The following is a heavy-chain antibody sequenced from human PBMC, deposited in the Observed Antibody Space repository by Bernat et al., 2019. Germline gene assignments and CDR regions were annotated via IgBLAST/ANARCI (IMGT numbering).Heavy chain of an antibody. V-gene: IGHV1-18*01. CDR2: ISGYNGNT. D-gene: IGHD6-6*01. CDR3: ARQRYSSSSCPDY. J-gene: IGHJ4*02. CDR1: GYTFRNYG. Sequence: QAQLVQSGADVKKPGASVKVSCRASGYTFRNYGISWVRQAPGQGPEWMGWISGYNGNTNYAQKFQGRVTMTTDTSTSTAYMEVRSLRSDDTAVYYCARQRYSSSSCPDYWGPGTLVTVSS.